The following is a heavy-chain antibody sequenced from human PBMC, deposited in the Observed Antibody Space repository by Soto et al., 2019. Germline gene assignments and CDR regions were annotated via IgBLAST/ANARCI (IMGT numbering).Heavy chain of an antibody. V-gene: IGHV3-74*01. D-gene: IGHD2-21*02. J-gene: IGHJ3*01. Sequence: EVQLVESEGGLVQPGGSLRLSCAASGFTFSYYWMHWVRQAPGQGLVWVSRIHSDGSSTTYADSVKGRFTISRANAKNTLYLHMSSLRAEDTAVYYCARGDKGAFDLWGQGPMVTVSS. CDR1: GFTFSYYW. CDR2: IHSDGSST. CDR3: ARGDKGAFDL.